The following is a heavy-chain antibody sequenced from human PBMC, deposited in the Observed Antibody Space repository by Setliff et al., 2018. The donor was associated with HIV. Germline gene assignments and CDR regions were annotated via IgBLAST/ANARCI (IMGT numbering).Heavy chain of an antibody. V-gene: IGHV4-61*02. D-gene: IGHD3-10*01. CDR2: IYTSGST. Sequence: LSETLSLTCTVSGVSINTGSFYWNWIRQPAGKGLEWIGRIYTSGSTSYTPSLKSRVSISVDTSKNQFSLKLNSVTATDTAMYYCARVAFYGPGSHDYFDHWGHGILVTVSS. CDR3: ARVAFYGPGSHDYFDH. CDR1: GVSINTGSFY. J-gene: IGHJ4*01.